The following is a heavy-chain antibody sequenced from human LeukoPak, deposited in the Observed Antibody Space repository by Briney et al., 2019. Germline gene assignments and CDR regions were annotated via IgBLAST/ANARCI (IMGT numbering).Heavy chain of an antibody. CDR2: INSDVSGT. D-gene: IGHD3-10*01. V-gene: IGHV3-74*01. CDR1: GFTFISYW. CDR3: AREITMVRGVIPKNYGMDV. Sequence: PGGSLRLSCAASGFTFISYWMYWVRQAPGRGLGWVSRINSDVSGTNSAQSVKGRFTISRDNAKNTQYLKMNRLRAEDTAVYYCAREITMVRGVIPKNYGMDVWGKGTTVTVSS. J-gene: IGHJ6*04.